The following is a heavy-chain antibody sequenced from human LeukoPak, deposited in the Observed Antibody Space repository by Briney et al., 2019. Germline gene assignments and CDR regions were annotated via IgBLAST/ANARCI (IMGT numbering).Heavy chain of an antibody. V-gene: IGHV1-18*01. D-gene: IGHD3-16*02. Sequence: ASVKVSCKASGYTFTSYGISWVRQAHGQGLEWMGWISAYNGNTNYAQKLQGRVTMNTDTSTSTAYMELRSLRSDDPAVYYCARVLEVWGSYRSRRGFDYWGQGTLVTVSS. CDR3: ARVLEVWGSYRSRRGFDY. J-gene: IGHJ4*02. CDR2: ISAYNGNT. CDR1: GYTFTSYG.